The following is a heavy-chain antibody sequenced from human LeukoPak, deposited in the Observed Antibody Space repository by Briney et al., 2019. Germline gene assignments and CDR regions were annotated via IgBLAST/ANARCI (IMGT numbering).Heavy chain of an antibody. CDR2: ISSSGGSK. V-gene: IGHV3-11*01. Sequence: PGGSLRLSCAASTFTFSDYYMSWIRQAPGKGLEWVSHISSSGGSKHYADSVKGRFTISRDNAKNSLYLQMNSLRAEDTAVYYCARWFATGRAFDIWGQGTLVTVSS. CDR1: TFTFSDYY. J-gene: IGHJ3*02. D-gene: IGHD3-10*01. CDR3: ARWFATGRAFDI.